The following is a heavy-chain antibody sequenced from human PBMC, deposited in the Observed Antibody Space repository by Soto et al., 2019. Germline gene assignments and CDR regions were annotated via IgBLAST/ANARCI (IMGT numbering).Heavy chain of an antibody. CDR3: ARARFDSWSHIYYGLDV. V-gene: IGHV4-34*01. CDR1: GGSFSAYS. D-gene: IGHD3-3*01. Sequence: SETLSLTCGVYGGSFSAYSWTWLRQSPGKGLEWIGEITHGGSTDYNPALKSRLVMSVDTSKNQFSLRVTSVTAADAAVYFCARARFDSWSHIYYGLDVWGQGTTVTSP. J-gene: IGHJ6*02. CDR2: ITHGGST.